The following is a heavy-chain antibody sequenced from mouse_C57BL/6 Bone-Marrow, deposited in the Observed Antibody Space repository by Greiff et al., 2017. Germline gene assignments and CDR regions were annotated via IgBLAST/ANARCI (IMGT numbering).Heavy chain of an antibody. CDR3: RGDNWEKGNY. Sequence: EVKLVESGGGLVQPGGSMKLSCVASGFTFSNYWMNWVRQSPEKGLEWVAQIRLKSDNYATYYAESVKGRFTISRDDSKSNVYLQMNNLRAEDTGIYYSRGDNWEKGNYWGQGTTLTVSS. J-gene: IGHJ2*01. D-gene: IGHD4-1*01. CDR2: IRLKSDNYAT. V-gene: IGHV6-3*01. CDR1: GFTFSNYW.